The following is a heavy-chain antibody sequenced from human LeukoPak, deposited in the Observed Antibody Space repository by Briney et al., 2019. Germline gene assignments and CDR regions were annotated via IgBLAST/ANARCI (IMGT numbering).Heavy chain of an antibody. D-gene: IGHD6-6*01. Sequence: ASVEVSCKASGYTFTGYYMHWVRQAPGQGLQWMGWMNPSNGHTGYAQQFQARVTMTRDSSTNTAYMELKSLRSEDTAVYFCARGARPGFDPWGQGTLVTVSS. V-gene: IGHV1-8*02. J-gene: IGHJ5*02. CDR3: ARGARPGFDP. CDR1: GYTFTGYY. CDR2: MNPSNGHT.